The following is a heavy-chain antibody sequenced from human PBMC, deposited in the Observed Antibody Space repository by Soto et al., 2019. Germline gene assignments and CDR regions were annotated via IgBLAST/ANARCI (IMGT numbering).Heavy chain of an antibody. J-gene: IGHJ4*02. V-gene: IGHV4-34*01. D-gene: IGHD6-13*01. CDR2: INHSGST. CDR1: GGSFSGYY. Sequence: SETLSLTCAVYGGSFSGYYWSWIRQPPGKGLEWIGEINHSGSTNYNPSLKSRVTISVDTSKNQFSLKLSSVTAADTAVYYCARHAAAAGLDYWGQGTLVTVSS. CDR3: ARHAAAAGLDY.